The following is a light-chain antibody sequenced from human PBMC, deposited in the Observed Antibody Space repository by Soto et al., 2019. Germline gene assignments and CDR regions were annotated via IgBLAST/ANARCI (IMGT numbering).Light chain of an antibody. V-gene: IGKV1-5*03. Sequence: DIQMTQSPSTLSASVGDRVTITCRASQSISSWLAWYQQKPGKAPKLLIYKASSLESGVPSRFSGSGSGTEFPLTISSLQPDDFATYYCQQYNSYPWTLGQGTKLEIK. CDR3: QQYNSYPWT. CDR2: KAS. J-gene: IGKJ1*01. CDR1: QSISSW.